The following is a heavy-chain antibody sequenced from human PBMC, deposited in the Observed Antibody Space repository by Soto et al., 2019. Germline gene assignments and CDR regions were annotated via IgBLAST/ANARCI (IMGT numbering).Heavy chain of an antibody. D-gene: IGHD5-12*01. CDR2: IYNSGRT. V-gene: IGHV4-59*08. CDR1: GGSISSYY. Sequence: QVQLQESGLGLVKPSETLSLTCTVSGGSISSYYWSWIRQPPGKGLEWIGYIYNSGRTQYNPSLKSRVTISVDTSKNQFSLKLSSVTAADTAVYYCARLTGDGYNYPDFDYWGQGTLVTVSS. CDR3: ARLTGDGYNYPDFDY. J-gene: IGHJ4*02.